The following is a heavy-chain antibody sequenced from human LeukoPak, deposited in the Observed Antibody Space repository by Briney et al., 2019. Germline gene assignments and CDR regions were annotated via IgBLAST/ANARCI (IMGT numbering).Heavy chain of an antibody. CDR3: ATGRVFYYFDY. CDR1: GYTFTSYG. V-gene: IGHV1-2*02. J-gene: IGHJ4*02. D-gene: IGHD3-9*01. CDR2: INPNSGGT. Sequence: ASVKVSCKASGYTFTSYGISWVRQAPGQGLEWMGWINPNSGGTNYAQKFQGRVTMTRDTSISTAYMELSRLRSDDTAVYYCATGRVFYYFDYWGQGTLVTVSS.